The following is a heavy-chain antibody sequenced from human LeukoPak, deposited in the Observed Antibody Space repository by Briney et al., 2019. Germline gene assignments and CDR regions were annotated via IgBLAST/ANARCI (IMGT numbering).Heavy chain of an antibody. J-gene: IGHJ4*02. CDR1: GSTFSSYA. D-gene: IGHD3-3*01. V-gene: IGHV3-23*01. CDR2: ISGSGGST. Sequence: GGSLRLSCAASGSTFSSYAMSWVRQAPGKGLEWVSAISGSGGSTYYADSVKGRFTISRDNSKNTLYLQMNSLRAEDTAVYYCATCTIFGVVTFDYWGQGTLVTVSS. CDR3: ATCTIFGVVTFDY.